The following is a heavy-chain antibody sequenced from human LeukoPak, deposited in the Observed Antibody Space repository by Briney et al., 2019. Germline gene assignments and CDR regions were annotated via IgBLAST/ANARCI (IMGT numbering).Heavy chain of an antibody. V-gene: IGHV3-7*03. CDR3: ARSLPYGTTWYGRSDF. Sequence: GGSLRLSCAASGFSFSSFWMSWVRQAPGKGPEWVAHIKENGNEQYYADSVKGRFTISRDNAMNSLYLQMNSLRAEDTAIYYCARSLPYGTTWYGRSDFWGQGTLVTVSS. D-gene: IGHD6-13*01. CDR2: IKENGNEQ. CDR1: GFSFSSFW. J-gene: IGHJ4*02.